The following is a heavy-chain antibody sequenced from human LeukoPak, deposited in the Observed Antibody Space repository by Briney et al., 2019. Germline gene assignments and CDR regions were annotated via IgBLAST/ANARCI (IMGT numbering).Heavy chain of an antibody. CDR2: IYYSGST. V-gene: IGHV4-39*07. Sequence: PSETLSLTCTVSGGSISSSSYYWGWIRQPPGKGLEWIGSIYYSGSTYYNPSLKSRVTISVDTSKNQFSLKLSSVTAADTAVYYCARAPSAAGGGYYYYMDVWGKGTTVTVSS. D-gene: IGHD3-16*01. CDR3: ARAPSAAGGGYYYYMDV. CDR1: GGSISSSSYY. J-gene: IGHJ6*03.